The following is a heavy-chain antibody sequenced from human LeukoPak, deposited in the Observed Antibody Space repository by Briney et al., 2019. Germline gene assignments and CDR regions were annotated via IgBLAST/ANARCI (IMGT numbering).Heavy chain of an antibody. Sequence: SQTLSLTCTVSGGSISSGSYYWSWIRQPAGKGLEWIGNIYRSGSTSYNPSLKSRVTISVDTSKNQFSLKVNSVTAADTAVYYCARRHSSGWFYYWGQGTLVTVSS. V-gene: IGHV4-61*09. CDR3: ARRHSSGWFYY. D-gene: IGHD6-19*01. J-gene: IGHJ4*02. CDR1: GGSISSGSYY. CDR2: IYRSGST.